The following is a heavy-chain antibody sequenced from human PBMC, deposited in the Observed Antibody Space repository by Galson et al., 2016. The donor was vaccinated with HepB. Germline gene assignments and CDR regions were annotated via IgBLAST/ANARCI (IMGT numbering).Heavy chain of an antibody. CDR2: TSHDGNSN. V-gene: IGHV3-30-3*01. CDR1: GFTFKSYA. J-gene: IGHJ3*02. D-gene: IGHD3-16*02. CDR3: ASSGGVIAYDAFDI. Sequence: SLRLSCAASGFTFKSYAMYWVRQAPGKGLEWVAVTSHDGNSNSYADSVKGRFTISRDNSKNTLYLQMNSLRVEDTAVYYCASSGGVIAYDAFDIWGQGTMVTVSS.